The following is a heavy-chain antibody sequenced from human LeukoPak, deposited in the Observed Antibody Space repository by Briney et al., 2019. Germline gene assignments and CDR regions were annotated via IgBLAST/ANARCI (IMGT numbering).Heavy chain of an antibody. J-gene: IGHJ3*02. CDR2: IWNDGSDE. Sequence: GGSLRLSCAASGLTFSKYAMHWLRQTPGKGLERVAAIWNDGSDENYADSAKGRFTISSDNSKNTLYLQMNSLRVEDTAVYYCAFEIGRSQGAFDIWGQGTMITVSS. V-gene: IGHV3-33*01. D-gene: IGHD1-26*01. CDR1: GLTFSKYA. CDR3: AFEIGRSQGAFDI.